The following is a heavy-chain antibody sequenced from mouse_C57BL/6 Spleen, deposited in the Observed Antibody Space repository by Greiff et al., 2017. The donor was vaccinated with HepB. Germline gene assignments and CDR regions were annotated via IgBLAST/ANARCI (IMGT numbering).Heavy chain of an antibody. D-gene: IGHD2-4*01. CDR2: ISSGSSTI. CDR1: GFTFSDYG. V-gene: IGHV5-17*01. CDR3: EGDYDYEGCAC. J-gene: IGHJ3*01. Sequence: EVMLVESGGGLVKPGGSLKLSCAASGFTFSDYGMHWVRQAPEKGLEWVAYISSGSSTIYYADTVKGRFTISRDNAKNTLFLQMTSLRSEDTAMYYCEGDYDYEGCACWGQGTLVTVAA.